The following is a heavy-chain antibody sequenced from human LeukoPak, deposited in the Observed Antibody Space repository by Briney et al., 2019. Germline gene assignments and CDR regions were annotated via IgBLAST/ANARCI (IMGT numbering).Heavy chain of an antibody. V-gene: IGHV3-74*01. CDR2: INSDGSST. D-gene: IGHD3-22*01. CDR1: GFTFSSYW. Sequence: GRSLRLSCAASGFTFSSYWMHWVRQAPGKGLVWVSRINSDGSSTSYAGSVKGRFTISRDNAKNTLYLQLNSLRAEATAVYYCARQARSDSSGYYFYFDYWGQGTLVTVSS. CDR3: ARQARSDSSGYYFYFDY. J-gene: IGHJ4*02.